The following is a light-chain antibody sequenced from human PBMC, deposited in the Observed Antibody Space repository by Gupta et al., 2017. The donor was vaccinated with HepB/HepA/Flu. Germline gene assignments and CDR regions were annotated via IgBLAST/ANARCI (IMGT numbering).Light chain of an antibody. Sequence: QTVLTQPPAGAGAPGQRVTISCTGSRSNIGAGYDVHWYQQLPGTAPKLLIYGNSNRPSGVPDRSSGSKSGTSASLAITGLQAEDEADYYCQSYDSSLSGYVVFGGGTKLTVL. CDR1: RSNIGAGYD. V-gene: IGLV1-40*01. J-gene: IGLJ2*01. CDR3: QSYDSSLSGYVV. CDR2: GNS.